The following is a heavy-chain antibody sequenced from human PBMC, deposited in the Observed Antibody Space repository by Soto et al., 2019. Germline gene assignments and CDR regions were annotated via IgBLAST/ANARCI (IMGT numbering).Heavy chain of an antibody. Sequence: GGSLRLSCAASGLTFRSFTMNWVRQAPGKGLEWVSTISSNSAYIYYTDALRGRFTISRDNAKNSLHLQMNSLRAEDTAVYYCTRDASRDSSARGWFDPWGPGTLVTVSS. V-gene: IGHV3-21*01. CDR3: TRDASRDSSARGWFDP. CDR1: GLTFRSFT. J-gene: IGHJ5*02. D-gene: IGHD6-13*01. CDR2: ISSNSAYI.